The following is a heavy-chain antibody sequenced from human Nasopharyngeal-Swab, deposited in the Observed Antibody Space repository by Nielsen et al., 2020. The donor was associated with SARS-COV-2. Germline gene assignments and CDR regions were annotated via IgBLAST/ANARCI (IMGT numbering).Heavy chain of an antibody. Sequence: GGSLRLSCAASGFTFSSYAMSWVRQAPGTGLEWVSAISGSGGSTYYADSVKGRFTISRDNSKNTLYLQMNSLRAEDTAVYYCAKTADVLRFLEWLLHYYYGMDVWGQGTTVTVSS. J-gene: IGHJ6*02. CDR2: ISGSGGST. CDR3: AKTADVLRFLEWLLHYYYGMDV. V-gene: IGHV3-23*01. D-gene: IGHD3-3*01. CDR1: GFTFSSYA.